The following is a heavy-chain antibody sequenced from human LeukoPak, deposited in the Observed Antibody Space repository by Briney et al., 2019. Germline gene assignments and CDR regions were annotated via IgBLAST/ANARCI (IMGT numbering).Heavy chain of an antibody. J-gene: IGHJ4*02. Sequence: SETLSLTCAVYGGSFSGYYWSWIRQPPGKGLEWIGEINHSGSTNYNPSLKSRVTISVDTSKNQFSLKLSSVTAADTAVYYCARDPRGLRIAAAGTIDYWGQGTLVTVSS. V-gene: IGHV4-34*01. D-gene: IGHD6-13*01. CDR1: GGSFSGYY. CDR2: INHSGST. CDR3: ARDPRGLRIAAAGTIDY.